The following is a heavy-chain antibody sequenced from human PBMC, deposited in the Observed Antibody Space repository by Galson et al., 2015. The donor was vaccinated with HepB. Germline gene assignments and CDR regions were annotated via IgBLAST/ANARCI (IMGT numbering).Heavy chain of an antibody. Sequence: SVKVSCKASGYTFTSYAMNWVRQAPGQGLEWMGWINTNTGNPTYAQGFTGRFVFSLDTSVSTAYLQISSLKAEDTAVYYCARGLYVDTAMDYGLDFDYWGQGTLVTVSS. CDR1: GYTFTSYA. CDR2: INTNTGNP. V-gene: IGHV7-4-1*02. D-gene: IGHD5-18*01. CDR3: ARGLYVDTAMDYGLDFDY. J-gene: IGHJ4*02.